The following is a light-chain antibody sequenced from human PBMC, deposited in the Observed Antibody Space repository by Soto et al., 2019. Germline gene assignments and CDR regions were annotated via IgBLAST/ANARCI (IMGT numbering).Light chain of an antibody. CDR3: QTWGTGIRV. CDR1: SGHSSYA. Sequence: QSVLTQSPSASASLGASVKLTCTLSSGHSSYAIAWHQQQPEKGPRYLMKLNSDGSHSKWDGIPDRFSGSSSGAERYLTISGLQSEDEADYYCQTWGTGIRVFGGGTKLTVL. J-gene: IGLJ3*02. CDR2: LNSDGSH. V-gene: IGLV4-69*02.